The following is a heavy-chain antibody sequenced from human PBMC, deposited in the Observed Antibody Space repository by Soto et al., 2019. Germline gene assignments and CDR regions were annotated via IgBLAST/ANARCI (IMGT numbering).Heavy chain of an antibody. V-gene: IGHV1-8*01. CDR1: GYTFTSYD. CDR3: ARERSAAGTRWFDP. CDR2: MNPNSGNT. J-gene: IGHJ5*02. Sequence: QVQLVQSGAEVKKPGASVKVSCKASGYTFTSYDINWVRQATAQGLEWMGWMNPNSGNTAYAQKFQGRVTMTRNTSISTAYMKLSSLRSEDTAVYYCARERSAAGTRWFDPWGQGTLVTVSS. D-gene: IGHD6-13*01.